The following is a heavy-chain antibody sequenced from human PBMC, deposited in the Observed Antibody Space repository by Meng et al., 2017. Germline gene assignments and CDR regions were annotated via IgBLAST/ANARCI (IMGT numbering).Heavy chain of an antibody. CDR3: ARQAYYYDSSGYYFGPPYDAFDI. Sequence: GESLKISCKGSGYSFTSYWIGWVRQMPGKGLEWMGIIYPGDSDTRYSPSFQGQVTISADKSIRPAYLQWSSLKASDTAMYYCARQAYYYDSSGYYFGPPYDAFDIWGQGTMVTVSS. CDR1: GYSFTSYW. V-gene: IGHV5-51*01. D-gene: IGHD3-22*01. J-gene: IGHJ3*02. CDR2: IYPGDSDT.